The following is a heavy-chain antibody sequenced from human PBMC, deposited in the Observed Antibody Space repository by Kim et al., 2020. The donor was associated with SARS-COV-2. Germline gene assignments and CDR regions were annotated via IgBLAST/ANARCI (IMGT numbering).Heavy chain of an antibody. V-gene: IGHV3-7*01. Sequence: GRSLRLSCVASGFTFSSHWMTWVRQAPGKGLEWVANIKLDGSEKYYVDSVKGRFTISRDNAKNSLYLQMNSLRAEDTAVYYCARDRTYHYDSSGWDFDYWGQGTLVTVSS. J-gene: IGHJ4*02. CDR2: IKLDGSEK. D-gene: IGHD3-22*01. CDR1: GFTFSSHW. CDR3: ARDRTYHYDSSGWDFDY.